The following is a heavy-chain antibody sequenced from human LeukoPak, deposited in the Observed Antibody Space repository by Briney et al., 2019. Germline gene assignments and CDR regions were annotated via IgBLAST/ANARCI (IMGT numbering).Heavy chain of an antibody. V-gene: IGHV4-34*01. Sequence: SETLSLTCAVYGGSFSGYYWSWIRQPPGKGLEWTGEINHSGSTNYNPSLKSRVTISVDTSKNQFSLKLSSVTAADTAVYYCARHEVVSLYGDSKPYYFDYWGQGTLVTVSS. J-gene: IGHJ4*02. D-gene: IGHD4-17*01. CDR1: GGSFSGYY. CDR2: INHSGST. CDR3: ARHEVVSLYGDSKPYYFDY.